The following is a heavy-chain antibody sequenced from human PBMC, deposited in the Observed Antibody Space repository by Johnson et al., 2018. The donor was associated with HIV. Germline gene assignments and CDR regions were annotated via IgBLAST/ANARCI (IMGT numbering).Heavy chain of an antibody. Sequence: VQLVESGGGLVQPGRSLRLSCAASGFSFDDYAMHWVRQVPGKGLEWVSGISWNSGSIGYVDSVKGRFTVSRDNAKKFLYLHMNSLSAEDTALYYCAKERYSYGSGSGIDAFDIWGQGTMVTVSS. CDR2: ISWNSGSI. J-gene: IGHJ3*02. V-gene: IGHV3-9*01. D-gene: IGHD3-10*01. CDR1: GFSFDDYA. CDR3: AKERYSYGSGSGIDAFDI.